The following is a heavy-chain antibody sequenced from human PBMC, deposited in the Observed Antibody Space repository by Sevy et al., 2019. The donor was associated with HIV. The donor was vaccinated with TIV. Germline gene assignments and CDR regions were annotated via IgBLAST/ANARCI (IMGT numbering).Heavy chain of an antibody. CDR3: ARDGSVGSTDTRYYFYMDV. CDR2: IYYSGSS. Sequence: SETLSLTCTVSGGSISSYYWSWIRQPPGKGLEWIGDIYYSGSSNYNPSVKSRVTISVDMSKNQLSLKLSSVTAADTAVYYCARDGSVGSTDTRYYFYMDVWGKGTTVTVSS. CDR1: GGSISSYY. J-gene: IGHJ6*03. V-gene: IGHV4-59*01. D-gene: IGHD3-10*01.